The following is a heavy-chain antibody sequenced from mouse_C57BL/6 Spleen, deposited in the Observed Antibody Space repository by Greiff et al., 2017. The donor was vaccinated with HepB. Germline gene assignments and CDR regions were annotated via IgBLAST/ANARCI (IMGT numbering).Heavy chain of an antibody. CDR3: ARETGKFDY. V-gene: IGHV1-76*01. CDR1: GYTFTDYY. J-gene: IGHJ2*01. D-gene: IGHD4-1*01. CDR2: IYPGSGNT. Sequence: QVQLQQSGAELVRPGASVKLSCKASGYTFTDYYINWVKQRPGQGLEWIARIYPGSGNTYYNEKFKGKATLTAEKSSSTAYMQLSSLTSEDSAVYFCARETGKFDYWGQGTTLTVSS.